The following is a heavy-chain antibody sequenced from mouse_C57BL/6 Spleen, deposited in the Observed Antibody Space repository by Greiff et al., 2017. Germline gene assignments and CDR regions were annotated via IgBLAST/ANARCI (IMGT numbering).Heavy chain of an antibody. CDR3: ARVGRRDYYAMDY. CDR2: ISSGSSTI. CDR1: GFTFSDYG. V-gene: IGHV5-17*01. Sequence: EVKLMESGGGLVKPGGSLKLSCAASGFTFSDYGMHWVRQAPEKGLEWVAYISSGSSTIYYADKVKGRFTISRDNAKNTLFLQMTSLRSEDTAMYYCARVGRRDYYAMDYWGQGTSVTVSS. D-gene: IGHD4-1*01. J-gene: IGHJ4*01.